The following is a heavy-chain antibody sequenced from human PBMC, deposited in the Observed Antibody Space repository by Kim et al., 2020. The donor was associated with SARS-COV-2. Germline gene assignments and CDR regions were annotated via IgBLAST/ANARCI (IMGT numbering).Heavy chain of an antibody. D-gene: IGHD6-19*01. V-gene: IGHV1-18*01. CDR3: ARDECAVAGTFDY. J-gene: IGHJ4*02. Sequence: AQKLQGRVTMTTDTSTSTAYRELRSLRSDDTAVYYCARDECAVAGTFDYWGQGALVTVSS.